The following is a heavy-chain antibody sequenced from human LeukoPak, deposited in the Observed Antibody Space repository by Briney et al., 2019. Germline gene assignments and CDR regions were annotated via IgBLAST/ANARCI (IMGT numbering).Heavy chain of an antibody. V-gene: IGHV3-33*01. D-gene: IGHD4-17*01. CDR2: IWYDGSNK. Sequence: HPGGSLRLSCAASGFTFSSYGMHWVRQAPGKGLEWVAVIWYDGSNKYYADSVKGRFTISRDNSKNTLYLQMNSLRAEDTAVYYCARDMSDYGDPYSPWGQGTLVTVSS. J-gene: IGHJ5*02. CDR3: ARDMSDYGDPYSP. CDR1: GFTFSSYG.